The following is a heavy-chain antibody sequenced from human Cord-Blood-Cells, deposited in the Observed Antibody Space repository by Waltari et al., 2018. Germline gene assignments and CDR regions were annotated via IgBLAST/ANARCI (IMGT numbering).Heavy chain of an antibody. CDR3: ARGVGKAAAGNFDY. CDR1: GGSFSGYY. CDR2: INHSGST. D-gene: IGHD6-13*01. J-gene: IGHJ4*02. V-gene: IGHV4-34*01. Sequence: QVQLQQWGAGLLKPSETLSLTCAVYGGSFSGYYWSWIRQPPGKGLEWIGEINHSGSTNYNPSLKSRVTISVDTSKNQFSLKRSSVTAADTAVYYCARGVGKAAAGNFDYWGQGTLVTVSS.